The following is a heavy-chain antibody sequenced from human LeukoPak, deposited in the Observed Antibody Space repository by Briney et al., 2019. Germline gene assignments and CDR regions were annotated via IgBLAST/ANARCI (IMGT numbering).Heavy chain of an antibody. CDR3: ARGAAMVPGWFDP. J-gene: IGHJ5*02. CDR2: IYHSGST. D-gene: IGHD5-18*01. Sequence: SQTLSLTCAVSGGSISSGGYSWSWIRQPPGKGLEWIGYIYHSGSTYYNPSLKSRVTISVDRSKNQFSLKLGSVTAADTAVYYCARGAAMVPGWFDPWGQGTLVTVSS. CDR1: GGSISSGGYS. V-gene: IGHV4-30-2*01.